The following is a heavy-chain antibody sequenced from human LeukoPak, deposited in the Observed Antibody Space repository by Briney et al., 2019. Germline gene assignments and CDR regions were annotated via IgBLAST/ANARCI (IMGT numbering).Heavy chain of an antibody. Sequence: TGGSLRLSCAASGFTFSSYSMNWVRQAPGKGLEWVSCISSRSSYIYYADSVKGRFTISRDNAKNSLYLQMNSLRAEDTAVYYCARDPRWNFDYWGQGTLVTVSS. CDR2: ISSRSSYI. V-gene: IGHV3-21*01. CDR3: ARDPRWNFDY. D-gene: IGHD3-16*02. CDR1: GFTFSSYS. J-gene: IGHJ4*02.